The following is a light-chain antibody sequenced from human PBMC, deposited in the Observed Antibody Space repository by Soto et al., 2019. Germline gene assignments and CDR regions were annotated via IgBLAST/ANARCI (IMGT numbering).Light chain of an antibody. CDR2: SAS. Sequence: DIQMTQSPSSLYASVGDRVTITCRASQSISSYLHWYQQKPGKAPKLLIYSASSLQSGVPSRFSGSGSGTDFTLTISSLQSEDFATYYCQQSYSTPYTFGQGTKLEIK. V-gene: IGKV1-39*01. J-gene: IGKJ2*01. CDR3: QQSYSTPYT. CDR1: QSISSY.